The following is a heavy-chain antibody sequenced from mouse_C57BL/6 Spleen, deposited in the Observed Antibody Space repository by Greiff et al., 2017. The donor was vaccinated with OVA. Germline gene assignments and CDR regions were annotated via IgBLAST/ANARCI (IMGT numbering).Heavy chain of an antibody. CDR2: NYTGDGDT. CDR1: GYAFSSSW. CDR3: ARSPYYYGISWYFDV. Sequence: QVQLQQSGPELVKPGASVKISCKASGYAFSSSWMNWVKQRPGKGLEWIGRNYTGDGDTNYNGKFKGKATLTADKSSSTAYVPLSSLTSEDSAVYFCARSPYYYGISWYFDVWGTGTTVTVSS. J-gene: IGHJ1*03. V-gene: IGHV1-82*01. D-gene: IGHD1-1*01.